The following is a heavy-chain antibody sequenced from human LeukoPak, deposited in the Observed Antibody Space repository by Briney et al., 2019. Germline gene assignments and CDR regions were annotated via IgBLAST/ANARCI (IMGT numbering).Heavy chain of an antibody. CDR2: IYYSGST. CDR3: ASESEMVTVAASNWFDP. V-gene: IGHV4-39*07. J-gene: IGHJ5*02. D-gene: IGHD2-15*01. CDR1: GGSISSSSYY. Sequence: SETLSLTCTVSGGSISSSSYYWGWIRQPPGKGLEWIGSIYYSGSTYYNPSLKSRVTISVDTSKNQFSLKLSSVTAADTAVYYCASESEMVTVAASNWFDPWGQGTLVTVSS.